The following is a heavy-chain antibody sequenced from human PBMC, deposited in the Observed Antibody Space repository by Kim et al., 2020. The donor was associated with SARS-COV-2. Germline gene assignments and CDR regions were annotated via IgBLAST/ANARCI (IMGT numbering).Heavy chain of an antibody. CDR3: AISPWDHNTIKNWFDP. V-gene: IGHV1-69*13. Sequence: SVKVSCKASGGTFSSYAISWVRQAPGQGLEWMGGIIPIFGTANYAQKFQGRVTITADESTSTAYMELSSLRSEDTAVYYCAISPWDHNTIKNWFDPWGQGTLVTVSS. CDR2: IIPIFGTA. CDR1: GGTFSSYA. D-gene: IGHD1-26*01. J-gene: IGHJ5*02.